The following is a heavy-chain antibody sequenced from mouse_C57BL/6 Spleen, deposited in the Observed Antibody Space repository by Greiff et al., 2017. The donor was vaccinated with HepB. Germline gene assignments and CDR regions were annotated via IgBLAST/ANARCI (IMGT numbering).Heavy chain of an antibody. V-gene: IGHV1-64*01. Sequence: QVQLQQPGAELVKPGASVKLSCKASGYTFTSYWMHWVKQRPGQGLEWIGMIHPNSGSTNYNEKLKSKATLPVDTSSSTAYMQLSSLTSEDSAVYYCARSITDYFDYWGQGTTLTVSS. D-gene: IGHD1-2*01. CDR1: GYTFTSYW. J-gene: IGHJ2*01. CDR3: ARSITDYFDY. CDR2: IHPNSGST.